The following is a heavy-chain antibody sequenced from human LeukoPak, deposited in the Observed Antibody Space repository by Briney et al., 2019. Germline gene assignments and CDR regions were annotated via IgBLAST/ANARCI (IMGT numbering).Heavy chain of an antibody. D-gene: IGHD6-6*01. J-gene: IGHJ6*02. CDR1: GFTFDDCA. V-gene: IGHV3-9*01. Sequence: GRSLRLSCAASGFTFDDCAMHWVRQAPGKGLEWVSGISWNSGSIGYADSVKGRFTISRDNAKNSLYLQMNSLRAEDTALYYCAKDSSSSAFRHDYYYGMDVWGQGTTVTVSS. CDR3: AKDSSSSAFRHDYYYGMDV. CDR2: ISWNSGSI.